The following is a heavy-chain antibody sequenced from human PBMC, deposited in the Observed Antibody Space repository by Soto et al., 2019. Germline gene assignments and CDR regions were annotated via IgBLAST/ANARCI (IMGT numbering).Heavy chain of an antibody. V-gene: IGHV4-59*01. CDR2: IYYSGST. CDR3: ARFVSGRRGNWFDP. J-gene: IGHJ5*02. Sequence: SETLSLTCTVSGGSISSYYWSWIRQPPGKGLEWIGYIYYSGSTNYNPSLKSRVTISVDTSKNQFSLKLSSVTAADTAVYYCARFVSGRRGNWFDPWGQGTLVTVS. CDR1: GGSISSYY. D-gene: IGHD3-10*01.